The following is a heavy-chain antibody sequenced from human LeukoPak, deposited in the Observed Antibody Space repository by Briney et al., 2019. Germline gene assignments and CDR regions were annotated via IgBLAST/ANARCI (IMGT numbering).Heavy chain of an antibody. V-gene: IGHV1-18*01. J-gene: IGHJ4*02. CDR3: ARGGHYYYDSSGYYY. D-gene: IGHD3-22*01. CDR2: ISAYNGNT. CDR1: GYTFTSYG. Sequence: ASVKVSCRASGYTFTSYGISWVRQAPGQGLEWMGWISAYNGNTNYAQKLQGRVTMTTDTSTSTAYMELRSLRSDDTAVYYCARGGHYYYDSSGYYYWGQGTLVTVSS.